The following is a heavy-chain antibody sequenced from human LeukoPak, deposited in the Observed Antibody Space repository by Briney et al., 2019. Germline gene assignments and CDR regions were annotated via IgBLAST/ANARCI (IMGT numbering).Heavy chain of an antibody. CDR2: ISSSSSYI. Sequence: GGSLRLSCATSGFTFSNYAMSWVRQAPGKGLEWVSSISSSSSYIYYADSVKGRFTISRDNAKNSLYLQMNSLRAEDTAVYYCAREYDYVWGSYRSFDYWGQGTLVTVSS. CDR3: AREYDYVWGSYRSFDY. J-gene: IGHJ4*02. V-gene: IGHV3-21*01. D-gene: IGHD3-16*02. CDR1: GFTFSNYA.